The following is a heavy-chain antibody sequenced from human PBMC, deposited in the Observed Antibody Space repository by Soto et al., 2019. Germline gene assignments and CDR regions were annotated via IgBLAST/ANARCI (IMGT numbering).Heavy chain of an antibody. CDR2: ISHDGNIK. CDR3: AKELAYCDFWRGLEY. CDR1: GFSFSSYA. D-gene: IGHD3-3*01. V-gene: IGHV3-30*18. Sequence: QVQLVESGGGVVQPGRSLRLSCAASGFSFSSYAMHWVRQAPGKGLEWVAIISHDGNIKSYADFEEGRFIVFRDNSNNTLLMQMESLKTDVTAVYYGAKELAYCDFWRGLEYWGQGTLVTVAS. J-gene: IGHJ4*02.